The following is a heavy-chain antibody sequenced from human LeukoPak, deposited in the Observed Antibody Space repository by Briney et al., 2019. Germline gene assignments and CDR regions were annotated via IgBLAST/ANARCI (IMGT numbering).Heavy chain of an antibody. D-gene: IGHD2-2*01. J-gene: IGHJ4*02. CDR1: GFTFSSYE. Sequence: GGSLRLSCAASGFTFSSYEMNWVRPAPGKGLEWVSYISSSGNTRYYADSVKGRFTISRDSAKNSLYLQMNSLRAEDTAVYYCATDVPAVTIFGYWGQGTLVTVSS. CDR2: ISSSGNTR. V-gene: IGHV3-48*03. CDR3: ATDVPAVTIFGY.